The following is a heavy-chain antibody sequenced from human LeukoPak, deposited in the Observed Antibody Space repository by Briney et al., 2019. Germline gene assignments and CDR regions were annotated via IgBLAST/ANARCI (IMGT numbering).Heavy chain of an antibody. CDR2: ISDSGGRT. CDR3: AKGRRAPLVGTTTKSWLDY. V-gene: IGHV3-23*01. CDR1: GFTFSTYN. D-gene: IGHD1-26*01. J-gene: IGHJ4*02. Sequence: PGGSLRLSCAASGFTFSTYNMNWVRQAPGKGLEWVSTISDSGGRTNYADSVKGRFTISRDSSKNTLYLQMNNLRAEDTAVYYCAKGRRAPLVGTTTKSWLDYWGQGTLVTVSS.